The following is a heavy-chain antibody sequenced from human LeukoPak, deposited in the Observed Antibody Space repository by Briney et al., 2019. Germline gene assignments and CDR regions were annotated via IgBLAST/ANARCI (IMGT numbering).Heavy chain of an antibody. V-gene: IGHV4-59*08. J-gene: IGHJ2*01. CDR3: AKTVTGYWYFDL. CDR2: IYYSGST. Sequence: PSETLSLTCTVSGGSISHYFRSWIRQPPGKALEWIGYIYYSGSTNYNPSLKSRVTISVDASKNQFSLKLSSVTAADTAVYYCAKTVTGYWYFDLWGRGTLVTVSS. D-gene: IGHD6-19*01. CDR1: GGSISHYF.